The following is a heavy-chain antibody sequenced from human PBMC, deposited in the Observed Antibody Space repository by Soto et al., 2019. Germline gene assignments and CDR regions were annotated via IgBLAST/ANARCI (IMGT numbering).Heavy chain of an antibody. D-gene: IGHD3-9*01. J-gene: IGHJ4*02. V-gene: IGHV4-39*01. CDR3: ARHYYDILAGHVQTFDY. Sequence: SETLSLTCTVSSGSISSSNFYWGWIRQPPGKGLEWIGSISYNVRTYYNPSLKGRVTISVDTSKNQFSLKLSSVTAADTAVYYCARHYYDILAGHVQTFDYWGQGTLVTVSS. CDR2: ISYNVRT. CDR1: SGSISSSNFY.